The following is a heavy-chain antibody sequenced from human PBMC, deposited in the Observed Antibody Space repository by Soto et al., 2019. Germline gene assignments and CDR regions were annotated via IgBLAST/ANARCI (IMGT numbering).Heavy chain of an antibody. D-gene: IGHD3-22*01. V-gene: IGHV1-69*12. Sequence: QVQLVQSGAEVKKPGSSVKVSCKSSGGTFSNYGFSWVRQAAGQGLECMGVMGPIFGAEHPQKFQGRVTITADESTNTVFMELRGLRSEDTAVYYCARGGSDYEGSGYYQGHVWGQGTTVTVSS. J-gene: IGHJ6*02. CDR1: GGTFSNYG. CDR3: ARGGSDYEGSGYYQGHV. CDR2: MGPIFGA.